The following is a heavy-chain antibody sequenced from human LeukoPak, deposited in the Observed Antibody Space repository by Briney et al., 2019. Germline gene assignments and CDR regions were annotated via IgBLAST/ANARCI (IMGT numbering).Heavy chain of an antibody. V-gene: IGHV1-2*02. J-gene: IGHJ5*02. Sequence: ASVKVSCKASGYTFTGYYMHWVRQAPGQALEWMGWINPNSGDTNSAQKFQGRVTMTRDMSISTAYMELSSLKSDDTAVYYCARDEYVLTSFDPWGQGTLVTVSS. CDR3: ARDEYVLTSFDP. D-gene: IGHD3-16*01. CDR1: GYTFTGYY. CDR2: INPNSGDT.